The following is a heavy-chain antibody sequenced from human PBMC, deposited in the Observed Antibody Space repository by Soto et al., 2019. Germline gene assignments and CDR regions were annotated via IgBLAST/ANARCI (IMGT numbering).Heavy chain of an antibody. V-gene: IGHV5-10-1*01. CDR3: ARCLYSSSSDPYYGMDV. D-gene: IGHD6-6*01. J-gene: IGHJ6*02. Sequence: PGESLKISCKGSGYSFTSYWISWVRQMPGKGLEWMGRIDPSDSYTNYSPSFQGHVTISADKSISTAYLQWSSLKASDTAMYYCARCLYSSSSDPYYGMDVWGQGTTVTVSS. CDR1: GYSFTSYW. CDR2: IDPSDSYT.